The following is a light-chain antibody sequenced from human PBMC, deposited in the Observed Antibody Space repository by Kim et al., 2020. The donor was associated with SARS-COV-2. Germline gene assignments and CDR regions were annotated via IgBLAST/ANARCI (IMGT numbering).Light chain of an antibody. V-gene: IGKV1-5*03. CDR1: QSLNNW. CDR2: KAS. J-gene: IGKJ1*01. CDR3: QQYNTYPVT. Sequence: ASVGDRVTITCRASQSLNNWLAWYQQKPGKAPNLLISKASSLESGVPSRFSGSGSGTEFTLTISSLQPDDFATYYCQQYNTYPVTFGQGTKVDIK.